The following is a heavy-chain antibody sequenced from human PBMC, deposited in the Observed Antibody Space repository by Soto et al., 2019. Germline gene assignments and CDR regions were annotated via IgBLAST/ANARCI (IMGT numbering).Heavy chain of an antibody. J-gene: IGHJ5*02. CDR1: GFTFSAFA. D-gene: IGHD3-16*01. CDR3: AKLGSDFLNWFDP. V-gene: IGHV3-23*01. Sequence: GSLRLSCAASGFTFSAFAMSWVRQAPGKGLEWVSALSGSGGSTYYADSVKGRFTISRDNSKDTLYLQMSSLRAEDTAVYYCAKLGSDFLNWFDPWGKGTLVTV. CDR2: LSGSGGST.